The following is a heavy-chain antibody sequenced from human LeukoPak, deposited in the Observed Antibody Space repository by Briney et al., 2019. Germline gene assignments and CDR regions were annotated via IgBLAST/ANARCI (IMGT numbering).Heavy chain of an antibody. V-gene: IGHV4-59*01. CDR2: IYYSGST. CDR1: RGSISSYY. Sequence: PSETLSLPRTVSRGSISSYYWSWIRQPPGEGLEWIGYIYYSGSTNYNPSLKSRVTISVDTSKSQFSLKLASVTAADTAVYYCARGGSSSSLTHFDYWGQATLVTVSS. D-gene: IGHD6-13*01. J-gene: IGHJ4*02. CDR3: ARGGSSSSLTHFDY.